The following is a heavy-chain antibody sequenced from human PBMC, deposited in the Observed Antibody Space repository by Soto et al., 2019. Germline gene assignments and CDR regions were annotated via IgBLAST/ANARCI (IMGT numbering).Heavy chain of an antibody. V-gene: IGHV3-30*03. CDR2: ISYDGSNK. D-gene: IGHD3-9*01. J-gene: IGHJ6*02. CDR1: GFTFSSYG. Sequence: GGSLRLSCAASGFTFSSYGMHWVRQAPGKGLEWVAVISYDGSNKYYADSVKGRFTISRDNAKNSLYLQMNSLRAEDTAVYYCARDPYYDILTGYSPRMDVWGQGTTVTVSS. CDR3: ARDPYYDILTGYSPRMDV.